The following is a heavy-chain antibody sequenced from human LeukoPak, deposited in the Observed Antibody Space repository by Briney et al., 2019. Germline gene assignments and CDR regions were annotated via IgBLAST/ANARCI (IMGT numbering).Heavy chain of an antibody. J-gene: IGHJ3*02. Sequence: SVKVSCKASGGTFSSYAISWVRQAPGQGLEWMGRIIPIFGTANYAQKFQGRVTITTDESTSTAYMELSSLRSEDTAVYYCARAKYYYDRPGAFDIWGQGTMVTVSS. CDR2: IIPIFGTA. CDR3: ARAKYYYDRPGAFDI. V-gene: IGHV1-69*05. CDR1: GGTFSSYA. D-gene: IGHD3-22*01.